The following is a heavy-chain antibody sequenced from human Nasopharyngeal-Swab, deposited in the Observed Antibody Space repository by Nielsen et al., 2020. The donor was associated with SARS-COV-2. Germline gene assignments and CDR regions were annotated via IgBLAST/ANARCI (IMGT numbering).Heavy chain of an antibody. CDR2: IKQDGSEK. V-gene: IGHV3-7*01. CDR1: GFTFSSYW. J-gene: IGHJ3*02. Sequence: GGSLRLSCAASGFTFSSYWMSWVRQAPGKGLEWVANIKQDGSEKYYVDSVKGRFTISRDNAKNSLYLQMNSLRAEDTAVYYCAREGGAMIVEQGFDIWGQGTMVTVSS. D-gene: IGHD3-22*01. CDR3: AREGGAMIVEQGFDI.